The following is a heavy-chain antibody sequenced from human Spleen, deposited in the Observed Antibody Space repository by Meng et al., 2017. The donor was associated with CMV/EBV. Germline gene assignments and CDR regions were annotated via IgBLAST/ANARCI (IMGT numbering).Heavy chain of an antibody. Sequence: SVKVSCKASGGTFSSYAISWVRQAPGQGLEWMGGIIPILGIANYAQKFQGRVTMTTDTSTSTAYMELRSLRSDDTAVYYCARVFLSLRLLEWIKGNWFDPWGQGTLVTVSS. CDR3: ARVFLSLRLLEWIKGNWFDP. J-gene: IGHJ5*02. CDR2: IIPILGIA. D-gene: IGHD3-3*01. V-gene: IGHV1-69*10. CDR1: GGTFSSYA.